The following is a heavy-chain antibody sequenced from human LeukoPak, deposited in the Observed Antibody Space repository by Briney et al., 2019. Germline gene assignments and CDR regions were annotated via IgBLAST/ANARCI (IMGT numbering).Heavy chain of an antibody. D-gene: IGHD3-3*01. Sequence: ASVKVSCKASGYTFTSYDINWVRQATGQGLEWVGWMNPNSGNTGYAQKFQGRVTMTRNTSRSTAYMELSRLRSDDMAVYYCALTYYDFWSGYLYYYYYMDVWGKGTTVTVSS. CDR2: MNPNSGNT. J-gene: IGHJ6*03. CDR3: ALTYYDFWSGYLYYYYYMDV. CDR1: GYTFTSYD. V-gene: IGHV1-8*01.